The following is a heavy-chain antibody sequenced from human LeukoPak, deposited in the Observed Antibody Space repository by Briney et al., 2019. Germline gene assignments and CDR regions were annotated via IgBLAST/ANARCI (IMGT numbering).Heavy chain of an antibody. CDR2: INHSGST. V-gene: IGHV4-34*01. J-gene: IGHJ5*02. Sequence: KTSETLSLTCAVYGGSFSGYYWSWIRQPPGKGLEWIGEINHSGSTNYNPSLKSRVTISVDTSKNQFSLKLSSVTAADTAVYYCARPPHHWGQGTLVTVSS. CDR1: GGSFSGYY. CDR3: ARPPHH.